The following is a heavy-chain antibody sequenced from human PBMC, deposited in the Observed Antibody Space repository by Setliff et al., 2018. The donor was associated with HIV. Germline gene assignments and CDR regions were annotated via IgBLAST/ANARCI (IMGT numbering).Heavy chain of an antibody. CDR3: ARDIADTVDYYFDY. J-gene: IGHJ4*02. CDR1: GYTFTGYG. V-gene: IGHV1-18*01. D-gene: IGHD6-13*01. CDR2: ISAYNGNT. Sequence: ASVKVSCKASGYTFTGYGISWVRQAPGQGLEWMGWISAYNGNTNYAQKLQGRVTMTTDTSTSTAYMELRSLRSDDTAVYYCARDIADTVDYYFDYWGQGTLVTDSS.